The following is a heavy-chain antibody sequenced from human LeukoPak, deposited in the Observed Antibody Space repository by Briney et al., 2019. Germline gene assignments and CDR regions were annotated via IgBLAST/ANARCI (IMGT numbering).Heavy chain of an antibody. D-gene: IGHD6-13*01. Sequence: SQTLSLTCTVSGGSISSGDYYWSWIRQPPGKGLEWIGYIYYRGSTYYNPSLKSRVTISVDTSKNQFSLKLSSVTAADTAVYYCAREEAAGYYYYHGMDVWGQGTTVTVSS. CDR2: IYYRGST. J-gene: IGHJ6*02. CDR1: GGSISSGDYY. V-gene: IGHV4-30-4*01. CDR3: AREEAAGYYYYHGMDV.